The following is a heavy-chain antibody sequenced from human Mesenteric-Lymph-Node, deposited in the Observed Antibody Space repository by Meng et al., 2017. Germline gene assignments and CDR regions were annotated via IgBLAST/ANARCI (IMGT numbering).Heavy chain of an antibody. Sequence: HVELQDPGPGLVKPAQTLFLTCTVSGGSISSGDYYWSWIRQPPGKGLEWIGCIYYSGSTYYNPSLKGRVTISVDTSKNQFSLNLSSVTAADTAVYYCARDRTTGRYFDYWGQGTLVTVSS. CDR2: IYYSGST. V-gene: IGHV4-30-4*01. CDR3: ARDRTTGRYFDY. CDR1: GGSISSGDYY. J-gene: IGHJ4*02. D-gene: IGHD4-11*01.